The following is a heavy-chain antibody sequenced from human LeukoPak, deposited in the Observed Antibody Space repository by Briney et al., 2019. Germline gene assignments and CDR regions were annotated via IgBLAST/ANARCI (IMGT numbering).Heavy chain of an antibody. CDR3: ARHPYYDFWSGYLL. J-gene: IGHJ4*02. CDR2: INHSGST. D-gene: IGHD3-3*01. Sequence: ASETLSLTCAVYGGSFSGYYWSWIRQPPGKGLEWIGEINHSGSTNYNPSLKSRVTISVDTSKNQFSLKLSSVTAADTAVYYCARHPYYDFWSGYLLWGQGTLVTVSS. V-gene: IGHV4-34*01. CDR1: GGSFSGYY.